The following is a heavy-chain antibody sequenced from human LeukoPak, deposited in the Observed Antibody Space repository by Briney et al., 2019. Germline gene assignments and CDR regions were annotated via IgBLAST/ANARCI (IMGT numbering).Heavy chain of an antibody. V-gene: IGHV4-59*01. J-gene: IGHJ6*02. Sequence: ESGPGLVKPSETLSLTCTVSGDSISSYYWSWIRQLPGKGLEWIGYIYNSETTNYNPSLESRVTISEDTSKNQFSLMLTSVTAADTAVYYCARVVYSHYWPEGMDVWGQGTTVTVSS. CDR1: GDSISSYY. D-gene: IGHD4-11*01. CDR2: IYNSETT. CDR3: ARVVYSHYWPEGMDV.